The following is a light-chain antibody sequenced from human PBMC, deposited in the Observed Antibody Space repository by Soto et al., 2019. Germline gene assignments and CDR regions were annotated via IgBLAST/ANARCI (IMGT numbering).Light chain of an antibody. Sequence: AIQLTQSPSSLSASVGDRVTITCRASQGIRSTLAWYQQKPGKAPKFLIYDASSLESGVLSRFSGSGSGADFTLIISSLQPEDSATYYCQQFNSYPLTFGGGTKVEIK. J-gene: IGKJ4*01. V-gene: IGKV1-13*02. CDR2: DAS. CDR1: QGIRST. CDR3: QQFNSYPLT.